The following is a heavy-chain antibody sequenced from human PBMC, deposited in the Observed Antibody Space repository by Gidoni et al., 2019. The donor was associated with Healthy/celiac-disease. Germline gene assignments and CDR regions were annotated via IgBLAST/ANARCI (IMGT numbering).Heavy chain of an antibody. V-gene: IGHV3-23*04. Sequence: EVQLVESGGGLVQPGGSLRLSCAASGFTFSSYALRWVRQAPGKGLGWVSASRGSGGSTYDADSVKGRFTISRDNSKNTLYLQMNSLRAEDTAVYYCANPLTLCGGDCYSGYYYYGMDVWGQGTTVTVSS. CDR3: ANPLTLCGGDCYSGYYYYGMDV. CDR1: GFTFSSYA. CDR2: SRGSGGST. J-gene: IGHJ6*02. D-gene: IGHD2-21*02.